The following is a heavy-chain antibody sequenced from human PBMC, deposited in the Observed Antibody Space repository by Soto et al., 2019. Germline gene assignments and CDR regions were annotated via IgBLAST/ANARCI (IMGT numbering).Heavy chain of an antibody. V-gene: IGHV3-48*01. CDR3: TTDRLGYSSGYPKDASDI. D-gene: IGHD3-22*01. CDR1: GFTFSSYC. CDR2: ISSSSSTI. J-gene: IGHJ3*02. Sequence: GGSLRLSCASSGFTFSSYCMNGVRQAPGKGLEWVSYISSSSSTIYYADSVKGRFTISRDNAKNSLYLQMNSLRAEDTAVYYCTTDRLGYSSGYPKDASDIWGQGTMVT.